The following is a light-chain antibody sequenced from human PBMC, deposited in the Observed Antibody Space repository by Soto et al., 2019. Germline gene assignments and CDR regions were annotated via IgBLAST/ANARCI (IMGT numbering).Light chain of an antibody. CDR2: DVS. CDR1: SSDVGSYKD. CDR3: CAYADTFYV. Sequence: QSVLTQPRSVSGSPGQSVTISCTGTSSDVGSYKDVSWYQHHPGKVPKLMIYDVSERPSGAPDRFSGSKSGNTASLTISGLPAEDEAFYYCCAYADTFYVFGIGTKVTVL. J-gene: IGLJ1*01. V-gene: IGLV2-11*01.